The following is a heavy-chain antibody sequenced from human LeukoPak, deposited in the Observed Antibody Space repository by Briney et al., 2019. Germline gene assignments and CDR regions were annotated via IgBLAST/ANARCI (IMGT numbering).Heavy chain of an antibody. CDR3: ARVNDFWSGYPLDY. CDR2: ISGSTGST. V-gene: IGHV3-23*01. CDR1: GFPFSSDA. J-gene: IGHJ4*02. D-gene: IGHD3-3*01. Sequence: PGGSLRLSCAGSGFPFSSDAMNWVRQAPGKGLEWVASISGSTGSTQYADSVKGRFTVSRDNSKNTLYLQMNSLRADDTAVYYCARVNDFWSGYPLDYWGQGTLVTVSS.